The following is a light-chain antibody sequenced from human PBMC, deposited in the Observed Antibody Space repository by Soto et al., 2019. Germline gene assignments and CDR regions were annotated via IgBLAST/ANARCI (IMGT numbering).Light chain of an antibody. Sequence: QSVLTQPASVSGSPGQSIAISCTGTSRDVATYNLVSWYQQHPGKVPKLIIYEGSERPSGVSNRFSGSKSGNTASLTISGLQAEDEADYYCCSYSGSSTLLFGEGTKLTVL. V-gene: IGLV2-23*01. CDR1: SRDVATYNL. CDR2: EGS. CDR3: CSYSGSSTLL. J-gene: IGLJ2*01.